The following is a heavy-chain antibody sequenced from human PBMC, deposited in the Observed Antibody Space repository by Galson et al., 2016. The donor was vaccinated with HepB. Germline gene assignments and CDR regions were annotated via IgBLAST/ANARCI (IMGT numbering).Heavy chain of an antibody. CDR1: GFTFSSYA. CDR3: AKDGGCCSDATCYYWNS. D-gene: IGHD2-15*01. V-gene: IGHV3-23*01. J-gene: IGHJ4*02. CDR2: ITGSGGWI. Sequence: SLRLSCAASGFTFSSYAMSWVRQAPGKGLEWVSTITGSGGWIEYADSVKGRLITSRDNSKNTLYLQLNSLRAEDTAVYYCAKDGGCCSDATCYYWNSWGQGTLVTVSS.